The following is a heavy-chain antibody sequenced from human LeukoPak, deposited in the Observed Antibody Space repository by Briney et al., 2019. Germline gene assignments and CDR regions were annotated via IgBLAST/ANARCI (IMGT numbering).Heavy chain of an antibody. Sequence: EASVKVSCKVSGNTLTELSMHWVRQAPGKGLEWVGRFDPEDGETIYAQKFQGRVAMTEDTSTDTAYMELSSLRSEDTAVYYCATPSQEGPGYYYYGMDVWGQGTSVTVSS. V-gene: IGHV1-24*01. J-gene: IGHJ6*02. CDR3: ATPSQEGPGYYYYGMDV. CDR2: FDPEDGET. CDR1: GNTLTELS. D-gene: IGHD1-14*01.